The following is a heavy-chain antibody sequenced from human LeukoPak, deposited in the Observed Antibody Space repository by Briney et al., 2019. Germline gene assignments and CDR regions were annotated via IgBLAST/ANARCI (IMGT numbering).Heavy chain of an antibody. CDR1: GFTFCSYS. Sequence: PGGSLRLSCAASGFTFCSYSMNWVRQAPGKGLEWVSSISSSSSYIYYADSVKGRFTISRDNAKNSLYLQMNSLRAEDTAVYYCARDLYYDSSGYAFDIWGQGTMVTVSS. CDR3: ARDLYYDSSGYAFDI. J-gene: IGHJ3*02. D-gene: IGHD3-22*01. CDR2: ISSSSSYI. V-gene: IGHV3-21*01.